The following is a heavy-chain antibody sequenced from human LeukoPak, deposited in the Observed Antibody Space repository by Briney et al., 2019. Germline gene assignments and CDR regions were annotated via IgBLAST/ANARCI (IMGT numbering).Heavy chain of an antibody. D-gene: IGHD3-16*01. CDR2: IRLDGSDK. CDR3: AKASWGTYAFDI. CDR1: GFTFSSYG. Sequence: GGSLRLSCAASGFTFSSYGMHWVRQAPGKGLEWVAFIRLDGSDKYYADSVRGQFTISRDNSKNTLYLQMNSLRADDTAVYYCAKASWGTYAFDICGQGTMVTVSS. V-gene: IGHV3-30*02. J-gene: IGHJ3*02.